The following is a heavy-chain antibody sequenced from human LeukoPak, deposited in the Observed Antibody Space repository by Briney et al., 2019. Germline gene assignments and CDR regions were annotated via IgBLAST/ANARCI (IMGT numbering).Heavy chain of an antibody. J-gene: IGHJ6*03. V-gene: IGHV4-34*01. CDR3: ARSFGRVTTHCTYYYYYMDV. Sequence: SETLSLTCAVYGGSFSGYYWSWIRQPPGKGLEWSGEINHSGSTNYNPSLKSRVTISVDTSKNQFSLKLSSVTAADTAVYYCARSFGRVTTHCTYYYYYMDVWGKGSTVTVSS. CDR2: INHSGST. CDR1: GGSFSGYY. D-gene: IGHD4-11*01.